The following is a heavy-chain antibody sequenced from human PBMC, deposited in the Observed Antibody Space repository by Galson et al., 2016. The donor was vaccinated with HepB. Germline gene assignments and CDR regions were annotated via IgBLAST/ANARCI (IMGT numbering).Heavy chain of an antibody. D-gene: IGHD2-15*01. J-gene: IGHJ6*02. V-gene: IGHV6-1*01. CDR3: AREPGHCSGGSCYSGGMDV. CDR2: TYYRSKWYN. CDR1: GDSVSSNSAA. Sequence: CAISGDSVSSNSAAWNWIRQSPSRGLEWLGRTYYRSKWYNDYALSVRSRTTINPDPSKNQFSLHLTSVTPEDTAVYYCAREPGHCSGGSCYSGGMDVWGQGTTVTVSS.